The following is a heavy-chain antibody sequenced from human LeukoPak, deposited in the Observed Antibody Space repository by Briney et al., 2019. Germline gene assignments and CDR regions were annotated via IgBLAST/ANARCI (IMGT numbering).Heavy chain of an antibody. CDR1: GFTVSSNY. D-gene: IGHD2-15*01. Sequence: GGSPRLSCAASGFTVSSNYMSWVRQAPGKGLEWVAVISYDGSNKYYADSVKGRFTISRDNSKNTLYLQMNSLRAEDTAVYYCARGGPIYCSGDSCYPGDYWGQGTLVTVSS. V-gene: IGHV3-30-3*01. CDR2: ISYDGSNK. J-gene: IGHJ4*02. CDR3: ARGGPIYCSGDSCYPGDY.